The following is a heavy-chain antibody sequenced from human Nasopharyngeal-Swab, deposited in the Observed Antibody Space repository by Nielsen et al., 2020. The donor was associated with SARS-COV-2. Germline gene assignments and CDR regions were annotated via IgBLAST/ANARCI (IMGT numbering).Heavy chain of an antibody. J-gene: IGHJ6*02. CDR2: INPSGGST. V-gene: IGHV1-46*01. Sequence: WVRQAPGQGLEWMGIINPSGGSTSYAQKFQGRVTMTRDTSTSTVYMELSSLRSEDTAVYYCAGGGRTRIQLWQGPPYGMDVWGQGTTVTVSS. CDR3: AGGGRTRIQLWQGPPYGMDV. D-gene: IGHD5-18*01.